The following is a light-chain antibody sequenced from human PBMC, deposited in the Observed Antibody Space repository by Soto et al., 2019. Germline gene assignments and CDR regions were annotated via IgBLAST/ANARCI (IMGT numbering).Light chain of an antibody. CDR2: AS. J-gene: IGKJ3*01. CDR1: QSVSDSY. CDR3: QHYGTSAL. V-gene: IGKV3-20*01. Sequence: EIVLTQSPGTLSLSPGERATLSCRASQSVSDSYLAWYQQKPGQAPRLLIYASTRATGIPDRFSGSGSGTDFTLSISRLEPEDFAVYYRQHYGTSALFGPGTRVDIK.